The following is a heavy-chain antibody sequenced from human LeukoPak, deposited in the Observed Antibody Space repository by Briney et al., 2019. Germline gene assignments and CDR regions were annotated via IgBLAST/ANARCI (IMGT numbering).Heavy chain of an antibody. CDR2: ICSGGNT. J-gene: IGHJ4*02. D-gene: IGHD5/OR15-5a*01. Sequence: GGSLRLSCAVSGLTFSSNCMSWVRQAPGKGLEWVSVICSGGNTYYADSVKGRFTISRDNSKNTLYLQMNSLRAEDTAVYYCARGRVSFDYWGQGTLVTVSS. CDR3: ARGRVSFDY. CDR1: GLTFSSNC. V-gene: IGHV3-53*01.